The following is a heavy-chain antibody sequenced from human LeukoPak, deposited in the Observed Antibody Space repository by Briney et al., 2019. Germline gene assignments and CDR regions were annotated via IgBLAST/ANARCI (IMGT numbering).Heavy chain of an antibody. CDR2: INPNSGGT. CDR3: AREVAKTYYYDSSGYRRRYFQH. V-gene: IGHV1-2*02. CDR1: GYTFTSYG. D-gene: IGHD3-22*01. Sequence: GASVKVSCKASGYTFTSYGISWVRQAPGQGLEWMGWINPNSGGTNYAQKFQGRVTMTRDTSISTAYMELSRLRSDDTAVYYCAREVAKTYYYDSSGYRRRYFQHWGQGTLVTVSS. J-gene: IGHJ1*01.